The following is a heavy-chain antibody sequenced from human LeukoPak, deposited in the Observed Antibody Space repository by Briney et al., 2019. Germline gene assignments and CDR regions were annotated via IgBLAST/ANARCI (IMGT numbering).Heavy chain of an antibody. Sequence: GGSLRLSCAASGFTFSSYSMSWVRQAPGKGLEWVAYISSSRTYIYYADSVKGRFTISRANGKNSLYLQMTRPRAETTVVYYCARGIYSSGSFDYWGQGALVTVSS. V-gene: IGHV3-21*05. J-gene: IGHJ4*02. CDR1: GFTFSSYS. D-gene: IGHD6-19*01. CDR3: ARGIYSSGSFDY. CDR2: ISSSRTYI.